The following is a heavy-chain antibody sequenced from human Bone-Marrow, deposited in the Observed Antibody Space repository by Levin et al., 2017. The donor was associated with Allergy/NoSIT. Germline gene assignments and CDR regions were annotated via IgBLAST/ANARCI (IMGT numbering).Heavy chain of an antibody. V-gene: IGHV1-2*02. CDR2: INPNNGAT. D-gene: IGHD4-11*01. CDR3: ARDPHYTSTTGEY. CDR1: GYTFTAYY. Sequence: RASVKVSCKASGYTFTAYYVHWVRRAPGTGLEWMGWINPNNGATNYAQRFQGRVTMTRDTSTTTAFMELSGLTSDDTAFYYCARDPHYTSTTGEYWGQGTLVTVSS. J-gene: IGHJ4*02.